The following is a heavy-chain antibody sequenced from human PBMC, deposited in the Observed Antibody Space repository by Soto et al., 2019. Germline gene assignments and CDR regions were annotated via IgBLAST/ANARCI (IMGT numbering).Heavy chain of an antibody. CDR1: GGSISSSSYY. Sequence: SETLSLTCTVSGGSISSSSYYWGWIRQPPGKGLEWIGSIYYSGSTYYNPSLKSRVTISVDTSKNQFSLKLSSVTAADTAVYYCARHDFWSGYSPLDYYYGMDVWGQGTTVTVSS. D-gene: IGHD3-3*01. J-gene: IGHJ6*02. CDR3: ARHDFWSGYSPLDYYYGMDV. CDR2: IYYSGST. V-gene: IGHV4-39*01.